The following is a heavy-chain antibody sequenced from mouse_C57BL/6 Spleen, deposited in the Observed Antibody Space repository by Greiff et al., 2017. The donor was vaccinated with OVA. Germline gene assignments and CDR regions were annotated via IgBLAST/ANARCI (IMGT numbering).Heavy chain of an antibody. J-gene: IGHJ1*03. CDR1: GYAFSSSW. D-gene: IGHD2-3*01. CDR3: ARSPYDGYYVRYFDV. CDR2: IYPGDGDT. V-gene: IGHV1-82*01. Sequence: VNVVESGPELVKPGASVKISCKASGYAFSSSWLNWVKQRPGKGLEWIGRIYPGDGDTNYNGKFKGKATLTADKSSSTAYMQLSSLTSEDSAVYFCARSPYDGYYVRYFDVWGTGTTVTVSS.